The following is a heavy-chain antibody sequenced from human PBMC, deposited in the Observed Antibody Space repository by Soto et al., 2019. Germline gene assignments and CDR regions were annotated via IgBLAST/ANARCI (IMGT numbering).Heavy chain of an antibody. CDR3: AREIRYYYGMDV. Sequence: SDTLSLTCTVSGGSISSGDYYGRWIRQPPGKGLEWIGYIYCSGSTYYNPSLKSRVTISVDTSKNQFSLKLSSVTAADTAVYYCAREIRYYYGMDVWGQGTTVTVSS. CDR1: GGSISSGDYY. CDR2: IYCSGST. J-gene: IGHJ6*02. V-gene: IGHV4-30-4*02.